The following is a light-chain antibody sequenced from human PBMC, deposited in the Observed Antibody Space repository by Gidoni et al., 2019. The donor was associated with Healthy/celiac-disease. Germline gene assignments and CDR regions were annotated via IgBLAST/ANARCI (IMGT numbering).Light chain of an antibody. V-gene: IGLV2-14*03. CDR3: SSYTSSSTLV. Sequence: QSALTQPASVSVSPGQSITISCTGTSCDVGGYNYVPWYQQHPGKAPKLMIYDVSNRPSGVSNRFSGSKSGNTASLTISGLQAEDEADYYCSSYTSSSTLVFGGGTKLTVL. CDR1: SCDVGGYNY. CDR2: DVS. J-gene: IGLJ2*01.